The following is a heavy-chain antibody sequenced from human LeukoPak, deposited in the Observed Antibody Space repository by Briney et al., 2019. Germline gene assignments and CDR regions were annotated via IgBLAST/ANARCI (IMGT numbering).Heavy chain of an antibody. D-gene: IGHD6-19*01. J-gene: IGHJ6*02. CDR2: FSGETNAT. CDR1: EFSLRTYS. Sequence: PGGSLRLSCAASEFSLRTYSVNWVRQAPGKGLEWVSCFSGETNATYYADSVKGRFTVAGDNAQNSLYLHMNNLRAEDTAVYYCARDPVGIAVPGTYYYGMGVSGQGTTVTVSS. V-gene: IGHV3-21*06. CDR3: ARDPVGIAVPGTYYYGMGV.